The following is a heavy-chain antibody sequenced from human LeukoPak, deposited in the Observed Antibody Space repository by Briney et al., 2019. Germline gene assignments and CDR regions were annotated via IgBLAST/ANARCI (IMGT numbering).Heavy chain of an antibody. Sequence: PGGSLRLSCAASGFTFSNAWMSWVRQAPGKGLEWVSYISSSGSTIYYADSVKGRFTISRDNAKNSLYLQMNSLRAEDTAVYYCASRGRDHKSSLGAIDYWGQGTLVTVSS. J-gene: IGHJ4*02. CDR3: ASRGRDHKSSLGAIDY. CDR1: GFTFSNAW. CDR2: ISSSGSTI. V-gene: IGHV3-11*01. D-gene: IGHD1-26*01.